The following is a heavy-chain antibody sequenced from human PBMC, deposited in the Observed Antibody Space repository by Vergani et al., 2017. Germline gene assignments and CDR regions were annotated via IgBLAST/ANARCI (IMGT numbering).Heavy chain of an antibody. V-gene: IGHV1-69*01. D-gene: IGHD3-16*01. J-gene: IGHJ6*03. Sequence: QVQLVQSGAEVKKPGASVKVSCKASGYTFTSYYMHWVRQAPGQGLEWMGGIIPIFGTANYAQKFQGRVTITADESTSTAYMELSSLRSEDTAVYYCARTFEGSQYYYYMDVWGKGTTVTVSS. CDR1: GYTFTSYY. CDR2: IIPIFGTA. CDR3: ARTFEGSQYYYYMDV.